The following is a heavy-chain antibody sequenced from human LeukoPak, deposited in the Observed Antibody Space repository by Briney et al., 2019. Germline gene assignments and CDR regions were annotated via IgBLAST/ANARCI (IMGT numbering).Heavy chain of an antibody. CDR2: ISYDGSNK. V-gene: IGHV3-30*04. Sequence: PGTSLRLSYAASGFTFSNYAMHWVRQAPGKGLEWVAVISYDGSNKYYADCVKGRFTISRDNSKNTLYLQMNSLRTEDTAVYYCARGAIAVFGVVVNPHAFDIWGRGTMVTVSS. D-gene: IGHD3-3*01. CDR3: ARGAIAVFGVVVNPHAFDI. J-gene: IGHJ3*02. CDR1: GFTFSNYA.